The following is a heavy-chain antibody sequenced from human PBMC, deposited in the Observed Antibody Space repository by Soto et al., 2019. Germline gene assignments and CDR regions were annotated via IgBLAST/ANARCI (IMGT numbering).Heavy chain of an antibody. CDR3: ARAYGAGSFDF. V-gene: IGHV1-8*01. D-gene: IGHD3-10*01. CDR1: GYTFRSYD. Sequence: QVQLVQSGAEVKKPGASVKVSCTGSGYTFRSYDIHWVRQATGQGLEWMGWVNPNTGNTGYAQKFQGRVTMTRDMSNSSAYMEVNSLTSEDPAIYYCARAYGAGSFDFWGQGTLVYVSS. CDR2: VNPNTGNT. J-gene: IGHJ5*01.